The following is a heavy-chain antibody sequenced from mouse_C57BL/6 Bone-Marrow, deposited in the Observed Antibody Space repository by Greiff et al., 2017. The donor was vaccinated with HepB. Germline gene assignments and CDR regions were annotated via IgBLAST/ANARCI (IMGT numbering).Heavy chain of an antibody. CDR3: ARGNPLLLRCAMDY. CDR1: GYTFTDYY. Sequence: VQLQQSGAELVRPGASVKLSCKASGYTFTDYYINWVKQRPGQGLEWIARIYPGSGNTYYNEKFKGKATLTAEKSSSTAYMQLSSLTSEDSAVYFCARGNPLLLRCAMDYWGQGTSVTVSS. CDR2: IYPGSGNT. J-gene: IGHJ4*01. D-gene: IGHD1-1*01. V-gene: IGHV1-76*01.